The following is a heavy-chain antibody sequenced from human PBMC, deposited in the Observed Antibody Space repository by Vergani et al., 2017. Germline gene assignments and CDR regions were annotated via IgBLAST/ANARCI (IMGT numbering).Heavy chain of an antibody. Sequence: QVQLQESGPGLVKPSETLSLTCAVSGYSISSGYYWGWIRQPPGKGLEWIGSIYHSGSTYYNPSLESRVTISVDTSKNQFSLKLSSVTAADTAVYYCARDPDIVVVPAAPYYYYYYGMDVWGQGTTVTVSS. CDR3: ARDPDIVVVPAAPYYYYYYGMDV. D-gene: IGHD2-2*01. J-gene: IGHJ6*02. V-gene: IGHV4-38-2*02. CDR1: GYSISSGYY. CDR2: IYHSGST.